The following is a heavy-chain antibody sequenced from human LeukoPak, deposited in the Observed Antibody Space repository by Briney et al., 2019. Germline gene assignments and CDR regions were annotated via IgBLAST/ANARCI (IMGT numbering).Heavy chain of an antibody. V-gene: IGHV3-21*01. CDR2: ISSSSSYM. CDR3: ARDNRGFDY. Sequence: GGSLRLSCAASGFTFSSYSMNWVRQAPGKGLEWVSSISSSSSYMYYADSVRGRFTISRGNAKNSLYLQMNSLRAEDTAVYYCARDNRGFDYWGQGTLVTVSS. CDR1: GFTFSSYS. J-gene: IGHJ4*02.